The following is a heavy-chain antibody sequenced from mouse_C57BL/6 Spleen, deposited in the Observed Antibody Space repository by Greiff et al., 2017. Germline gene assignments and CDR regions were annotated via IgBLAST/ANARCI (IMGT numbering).Heavy chain of an antibody. Sequence: EVQLQQSGPELVKPGASVKIPCKASGYTFTDYNMAWVKQSPGKSLEWIGDINPNNGGTIYNQKFKGKATLTVDKSYSTAYMELRSLTSEDTAVYYCARGPRFDYWGQGTTLTVSA. J-gene: IGHJ2*01. CDR2: INPNNGGT. CDR3: ARGPRFDY. V-gene: IGHV1-18*01. CDR1: GYTFTDYN.